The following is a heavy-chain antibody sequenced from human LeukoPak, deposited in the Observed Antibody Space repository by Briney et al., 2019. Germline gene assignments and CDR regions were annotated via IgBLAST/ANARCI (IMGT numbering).Heavy chain of an antibody. V-gene: IGHV3-48*03. D-gene: IGHD3-10*01. Sequence: GGSLRLSCAASGFTFSSYEMNWVRQAPGKGLEWVSYIGSSGSTIYYADSVKGRFSISRDNAKNSLYLEMNSLRAEDTAVYYCARDLLLWFGDYYYGMDVWGQGTTVTVSS. CDR1: GFTFSSYE. CDR2: IGSSGSTI. J-gene: IGHJ6*02. CDR3: ARDLLLWFGDYYYGMDV.